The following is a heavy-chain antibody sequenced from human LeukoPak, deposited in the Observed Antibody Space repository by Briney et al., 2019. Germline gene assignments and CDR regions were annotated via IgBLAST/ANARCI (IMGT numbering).Heavy chain of an antibody. CDR3: TRTYCSSTSCYTELFDP. CDR2: ITSSGNYI. D-gene: IGHD2-2*02. CDR1: GFTFSTYS. V-gene: IGHV3-21*01. Sequence: GGSLRLSCAASGFTFSTYSMNWVRQAPGRGLKWVSTITSSGNYIYYADSVKGRFTISRDNAKNSLYLQMNSLRAEDTAVYYCTRTYCSSTSCYTELFDPWGQGTLVTVSS. J-gene: IGHJ5*02.